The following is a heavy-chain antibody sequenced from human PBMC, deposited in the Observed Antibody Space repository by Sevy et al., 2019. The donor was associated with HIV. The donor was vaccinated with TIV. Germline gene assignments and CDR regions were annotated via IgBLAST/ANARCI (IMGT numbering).Heavy chain of an antibody. CDR1: HYTFSSYT. D-gene: IGHD4-17*01. CDR3: ARDQHDYGGNLRTGWFDP. V-gene: IGHV3-30-3*01. J-gene: IGHJ5*02. CDR2: ISYDGSNK. Sequence: LTCAASHYTFSSYTMHWVRQAPGKGLEWVALISYDGSNKNYADSVKGRFTISRDNSKNTLYLQMNSLRAEDTAVYYCARDQHDYGGNLRTGWFDPWGQGTLVTVSS.